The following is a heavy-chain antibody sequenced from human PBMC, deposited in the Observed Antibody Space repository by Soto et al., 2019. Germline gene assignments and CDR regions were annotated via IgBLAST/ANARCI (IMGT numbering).Heavy chain of an antibody. CDR1: GGTFSSYA. CDR2: IIPIFGTA. J-gene: IGHJ4*02. D-gene: IGHD6-19*01. CDR3: ARGRGSGWRSYFDY. Sequence: QVQLVQSGAEVKKPGSSVKVSCKASGGTFSSYAISWVRQAPGQGLEWMGGIIPIFGTANYAQKFQGRVTITADESTGTAYMELSSLRSEDTAVYYCARGRGSGWRSYFDYWGQGTLVTVSS. V-gene: IGHV1-69*01.